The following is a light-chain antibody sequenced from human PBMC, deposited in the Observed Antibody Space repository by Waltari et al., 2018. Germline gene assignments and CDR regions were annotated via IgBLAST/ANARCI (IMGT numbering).Light chain of an antibody. CDR2: KAS. J-gene: IGKJ1*01. Sequence: DIQMTQSPSTLSASVGDRVIITCRASKSISSWLAWYQQKPRKAPKLLIYKASSLESGVPSRFSGRGSGTEFTLTISSLQPDDFATYYCQQYYSYVMWTFGQGTKVEIK. CDR1: KSISSW. V-gene: IGKV1-5*03. CDR3: QQYYSYVMWT.